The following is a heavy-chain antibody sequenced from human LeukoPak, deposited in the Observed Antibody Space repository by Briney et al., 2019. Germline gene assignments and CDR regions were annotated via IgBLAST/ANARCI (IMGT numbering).Heavy chain of an antibody. CDR2: IYTSGST. V-gene: IGHV4-61*02. Sequence: SQTLSLTCTVSGGSISSGSYYWSWIRQPAGKGLEWIGRIYTSGSTNYNPSLKSRVTISVDTSKNQFSLKPSSVTAADTAAYYCARIAARVYYYYMDVWGKGTTVTVSS. CDR3: ARIAARVYYYYMDV. CDR1: GGSISSGSYY. J-gene: IGHJ6*03. D-gene: IGHD6-6*01.